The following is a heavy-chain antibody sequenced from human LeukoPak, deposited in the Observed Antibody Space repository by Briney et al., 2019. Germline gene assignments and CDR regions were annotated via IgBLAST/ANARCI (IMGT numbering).Heavy chain of an antibody. CDR3: ARGQWLVRGVYFDY. Sequence: GGSLRLSCAASGFSFSSYEMNWVRQAPGKGLEWVSYNSASGSTIYYADSVKGRFTFSRDNSKNLLYLQMNSLRAEDTAVYYCARGQWLVRGVYFDYWGQGTLVSVSS. CDR1: GFSFSSYE. J-gene: IGHJ4*02. CDR2: NSASGSTI. D-gene: IGHD6-19*01. V-gene: IGHV3-48*03.